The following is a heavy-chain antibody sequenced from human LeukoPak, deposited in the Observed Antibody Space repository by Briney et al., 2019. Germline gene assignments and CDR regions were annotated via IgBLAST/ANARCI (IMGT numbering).Heavy chain of an antibody. Sequence: PGGSLRLSCAASGFTFSSFWMTWVRQIPGKGLMWVSRINPDGSGTNYADSVKGRFTISRDNAKNTLYLQMDSLRAEDTAVYYCARDRRGYMDVWGKGTTVTVSS. CDR3: ARDRRGYMDV. CDR2: INPDGSGT. V-gene: IGHV3-74*01. CDR1: GFTFSSFW. J-gene: IGHJ6*03. D-gene: IGHD3-10*01.